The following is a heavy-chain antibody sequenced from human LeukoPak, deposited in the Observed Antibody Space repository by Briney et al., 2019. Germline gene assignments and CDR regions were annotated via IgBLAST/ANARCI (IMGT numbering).Heavy chain of an antibody. V-gene: IGHV4-34*01. CDR1: GGSFSGNY. Sequence: PSETLSLTCAVYGGSFSGNYWSWIRQPPGKGLEWIGEINHSGSTNYNPSLKSRVTISVDTSKNQFSLKLSSVTAADTAVYYCELEIDAFDIWGQGTMVTVSS. CDR3: ELEIDAFDI. J-gene: IGHJ3*02. D-gene: IGHD1-1*01. CDR2: INHSGST.